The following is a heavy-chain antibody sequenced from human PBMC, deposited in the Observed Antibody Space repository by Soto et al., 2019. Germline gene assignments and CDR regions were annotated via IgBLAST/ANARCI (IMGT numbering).Heavy chain of an antibody. CDR3: ARVSSWNYFDY. CDR2: INSDGSST. Sequence: GSLRLSCAASVFTCSSYCVHWVRQAPGKGLVWVSRINSDGSSTSYADSVKGRFTISRDNAKNTLYLQMNSLRAEDTAVYYCARVSSWNYFDYWGQGTLVTVSS. D-gene: IGHD2-15*01. J-gene: IGHJ4*02. V-gene: IGHV3-74*01. CDR1: VFTCSSYC.